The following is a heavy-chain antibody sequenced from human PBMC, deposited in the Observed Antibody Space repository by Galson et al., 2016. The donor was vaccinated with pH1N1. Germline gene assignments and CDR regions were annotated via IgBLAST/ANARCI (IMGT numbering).Heavy chain of an antibody. J-gene: IGHJ4*02. CDR3: AAGRDGAGFDS. CDR2: IKPDGSEI. Sequence: SLRLSCAASEFTFSTYWMNWVRQAPGEGLEWVANIKPDGSEIYYVDSVRGRFTISRDNAKKSVFLQMNGLRADDTAVYYCAAGRDGAGFDSWGQGNLVTVSS. CDR1: EFTFSTYW. V-gene: IGHV3-7*01. D-gene: IGHD3-10*01.